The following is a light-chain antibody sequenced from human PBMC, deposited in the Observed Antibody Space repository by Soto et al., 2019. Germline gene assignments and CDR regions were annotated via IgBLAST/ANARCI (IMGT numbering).Light chain of an antibody. J-gene: IGLJ3*02. V-gene: IGLV2-8*01. Sequence: QSALTQPPSASGSPGQSVAISCTGTSSDVGGYNYVSWYQQHPGKAPKLLIYEVTKRPPGVPDRFSGSKSGNTASLTVSGLQAEDEADYYCTSYAGDTNLGVVGGGTKLTVL. CDR3: TSYAGDTNLGV. CDR1: SSDVGGYNY. CDR2: EVT.